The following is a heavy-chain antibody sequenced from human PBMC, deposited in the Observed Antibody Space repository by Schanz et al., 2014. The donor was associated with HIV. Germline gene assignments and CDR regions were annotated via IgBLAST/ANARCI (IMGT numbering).Heavy chain of an antibody. V-gene: IGHV3-33*08. J-gene: IGHJ6*02. D-gene: IGHD3-10*01. CDR1: GFTFSSYG. Sequence: VQLMESGGGLVQPGRSLRLSCAASGFTFSSYGMHWVRQAPGKGLEWVAVIWYDGSNKYYADSVKGRFTISRDNSKNTVYLQLNSLRPEDTAVYYCARGSGPYYYYYGMDVWGQGTTVTVSS. CDR2: IWYDGSNK. CDR3: ARGSGPYYYYYGMDV.